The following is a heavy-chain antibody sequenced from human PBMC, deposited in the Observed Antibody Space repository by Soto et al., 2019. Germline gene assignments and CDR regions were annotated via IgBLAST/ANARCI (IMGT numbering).Heavy chain of an antibody. V-gene: IGHV4-30-4*01. CDR1: GGSISSGDYY. CDR3: ARDTHYYDSSGYYFGYYYGMDV. J-gene: IGHJ6*02. CDR2: IYYSGST. Sequence: SETLSLTCTVSGGSISSGDYYWSWIRQPPGKGLEWIGYIYYSGSTYYNKSLKSRVTISVDTSKNQFSMKLSSVTAADTAVYYCARDTHYYDSSGYYFGYYYGMDVWGQGTTVTVSS. D-gene: IGHD3-22*01.